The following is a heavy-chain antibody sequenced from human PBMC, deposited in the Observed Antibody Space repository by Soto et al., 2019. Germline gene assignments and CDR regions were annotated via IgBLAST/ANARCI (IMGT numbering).Heavy chain of an antibody. J-gene: IGHJ6*02. CDR2: VNPNSGNT. V-gene: IGHV1-8*01. CDR1: GYTFTSYD. Sequence: ASVKVSCKASGYTFTSYDINWVRQATGQGLEWMGWVNPNSGNTGYAQKFQGRVTMTRNTSISTAYMELSSLRSEDTAVYYCARGRGVRGVISAAYYYGMDVWGQGTTVTVSS. D-gene: IGHD3-10*01. CDR3: ARGRGVRGVISAAYYYGMDV.